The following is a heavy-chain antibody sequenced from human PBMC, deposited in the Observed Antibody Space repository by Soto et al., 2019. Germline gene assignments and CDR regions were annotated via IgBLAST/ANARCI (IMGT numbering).Heavy chain of an antibody. CDR1: GGSISSSNW. J-gene: IGHJ6*02. D-gene: IGHD6-6*01. CDR3: ARGERGYSSSSHYYYYGMDV. V-gene: IGHV4-4*02. CDR2: IYHSGST. Sequence: LSLTCAVSGGSISSSNWWSWVRQPPGKGLEWIGEIYHSGSTNYNPSLKSRVTISVDKSKNQFSLKLSSVTAADTAVYYCARGERGYSSSSHYYYYGMDVWGQGTTVTVSS.